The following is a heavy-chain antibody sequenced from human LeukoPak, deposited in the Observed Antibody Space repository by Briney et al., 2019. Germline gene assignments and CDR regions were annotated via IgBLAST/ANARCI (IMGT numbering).Heavy chain of an antibody. CDR2: IYYSGST. Sequence: PSETLSLTCTVSGGFISRYYWSWIRQPPGKGLEWIGYIYYSGSTNYNPSLKSRVTISVDTSKNQFSLKLSSVTAADTAVYYCARHSDCGSDRYFDYWGQGALVTVSS. J-gene: IGHJ4*02. CDR1: GGFISRYY. V-gene: IGHV4-59*08. D-gene: IGHD3/OR15-3a*01. CDR3: ARHSDCGSDRYFDY.